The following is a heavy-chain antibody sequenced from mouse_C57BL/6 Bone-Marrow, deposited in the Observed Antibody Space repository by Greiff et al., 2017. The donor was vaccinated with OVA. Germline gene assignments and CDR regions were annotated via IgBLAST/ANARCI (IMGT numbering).Heavy chain of an antibody. Sequence: QVQLQQPGAELVKPGASVKMSCKASGYTFTSYWITWVKLRPGPGLEWIGDIYPGSGSTNYNEKFKSKATLTVDTYSSTAYMQLSSRTAEDSAVYYCASERLYYGSGCWYFDVGGTGTKVTGSS. D-gene: IGHD1-1*01. CDR2: IYPGSGST. CDR1: GYTFTSYW. CDR3: ASERLYYGSGCWYFDV. J-gene: IGHJ1*03. V-gene: IGHV1-55*01.